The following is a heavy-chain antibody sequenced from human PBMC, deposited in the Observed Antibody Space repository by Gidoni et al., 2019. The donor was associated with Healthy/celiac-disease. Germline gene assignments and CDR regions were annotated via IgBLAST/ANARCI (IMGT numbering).Heavy chain of an antibody. Sequence: EVQLVESGGVVVQPGGSLRLSCAASGFPFDDYTMTWVRQAQGKGLEWVSLISWDGGSTYYADSVKGRFTISRDNSKNSLYLQMNSLRTEDTALYYCAKDGPSDKRISHYYYGMDVWGQGTTVTVSS. CDR3: AKDGPSDKRISHYYYGMDV. CDR1: GFPFDDYT. V-gene: IGHV3-43*01. J-gene: IGHJ6*02. CDR2: ISWDGGST. D-gene: IGHD3-9*01.